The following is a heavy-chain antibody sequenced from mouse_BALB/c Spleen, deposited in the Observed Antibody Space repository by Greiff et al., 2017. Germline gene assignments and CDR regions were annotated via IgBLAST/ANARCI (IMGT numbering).Heavy chain of an antibody. CDR3: ARRNYYGSPFAY. J-gene: IGHJ3*01. CDR1: GFNIKDTY. CDR2: IDPANGNT. V-gene: IGHV14-3*02. D-gene: IGHD1-1*01. Sequence: EVQLQQSGAELVKPGASVKLSCTASGFNIKDTYMHWVKQRPEQGLEWIGRIDPANGNTKYDPKFQGKATITADTSSNTAYLPLSSLTSEDTAVYYCARRNYYGSPFAYWGQGTLVTVSA.